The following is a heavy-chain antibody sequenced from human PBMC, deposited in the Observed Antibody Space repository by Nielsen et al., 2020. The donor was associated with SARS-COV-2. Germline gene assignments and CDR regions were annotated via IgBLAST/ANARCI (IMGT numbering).Heavy chain of an antibody. V-gene: IGHV2-70*04. CDR1: GFSLSTSGMR. CDR2: IDWDDDK. J-gene: IGHJ4*02. Sequence: SGPTLVKPTQTLTLTCTFSGFSLSTSGMRVSWIRQPPGKALEWLARIDWDDDKFYSTSLKTRLTISKDTSKNQVVLTMTNMDPVDTATYYCARDKQWLGTFDYWGQGTLVTVSS. CDR3: ARDKQWLGTFDY. D-gene: IGHD6-19*01.